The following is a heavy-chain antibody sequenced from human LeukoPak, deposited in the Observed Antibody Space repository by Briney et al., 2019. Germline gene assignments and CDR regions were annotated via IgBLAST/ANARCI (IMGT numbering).Heavy chain of an antibody. V-gene: IGHV3-9*03. CDR2: ISWNSGSI. J-gene: IGHJ6*03. CDR1: GFTFDDYA. D-gene: IGHD1-14*01. CDR3: ARVGNLYYYYYMDV. Sequence: PGGSLRLSCAASGFTFDDYAMHWVRQAPGKGLEWVSGISWNSGSIGYADSVKGRFTISRDNAKNSLYLQMNSLRAEDMALYYCARVGNLYYYYYMDVWGKGTTVTVSS.